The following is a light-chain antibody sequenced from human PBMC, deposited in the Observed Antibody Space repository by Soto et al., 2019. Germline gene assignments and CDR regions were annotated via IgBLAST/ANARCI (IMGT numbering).Light chain of an antibody. CDR3: SSYAGANKI. CDR2: EVT. Sequence: QSALTQPPSASGSPGQSVTISCTGTSSDVGANNYVSWYQQHPGKAPKLMIYEVTKRPSGVPDRFSGSKSGNTASLTVSGLQAVDEADYYCSSYAGANKIFGTGTKVTVL. V-gene: IGLV2-8*01. J-gene: IGLJ1*01. CDR1: SSDVGANNY.